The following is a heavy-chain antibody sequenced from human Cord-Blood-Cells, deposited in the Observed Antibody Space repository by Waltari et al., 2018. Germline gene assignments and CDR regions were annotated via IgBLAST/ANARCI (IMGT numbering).Heavy chain of an antibody. J-gene: IGHJ6*02. Sequence: QVQLVQSGAEVKKPGSSVKVYCKASGGTFSSYAISWVRQAPGQGLEWMGGIIPIFGTANYAQKFQGRVTITADESTSTAYMELSSLRSEDTAVYYCARGDYYGSGSYYNDYYGMDVWGQGTTVTVSS. CDR3: ARGDYYGSGSYYNDYYGMDV. D-gene: IGHD3-10*01. CDR2: IIPIFGTA. CDR1: GGTFSSYA. V-gene: IGHV1-69*01.